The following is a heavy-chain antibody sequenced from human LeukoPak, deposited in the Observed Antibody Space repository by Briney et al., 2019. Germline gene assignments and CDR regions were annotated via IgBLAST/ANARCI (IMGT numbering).Heavy chain of an antibody. CDR2: MNPNSGNT. V-gene: IGHV1-8*01. D-gene: IGHD5-24*01. J-gene: IGHJ6*03. CDR3: ARAYIVNTNGDNVYYYMDV. Sequence: GASVTVSFMASGYTFTSYDINWVRQATGQGLEWMGWMNPNSGNTGYAQKFQGRVTMTRNTSISTAYMELSSLRSEDTAVYYCARAYIVNTNGDNVYYYMDVWGTGTTVTVSS. CDR1: GYTFTSYD.